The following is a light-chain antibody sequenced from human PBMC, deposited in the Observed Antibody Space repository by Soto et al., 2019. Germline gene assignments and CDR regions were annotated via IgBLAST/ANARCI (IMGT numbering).Light chain of an antibody. CDR3: SSYTSSSPYV. CDR1: SSDVGSYNY. J-gene: IGLJ1*01. V-gene: IGLV2-14*01. CDR2: EVS. Sequence: QSALTQPASVSGSPGQSITISCTGTSSDVGSYNYVSWYQQHPGKAPKLMIYEVSNRPSGVSNRFSGSKSGNTASLTISGLQAEDEDDYYCSSYTSSSPYVFGTGTKLTVL.